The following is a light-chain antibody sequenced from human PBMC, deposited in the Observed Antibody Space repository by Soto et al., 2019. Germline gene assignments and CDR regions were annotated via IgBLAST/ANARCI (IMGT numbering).Light chain of an antibody. J-gene: IGLJ1*01. V-gene: IGLV2-14*01. CDR1: SSDVGGYNY. Sequence: QSALTQPASVSGSPGQSITISCTGTSSDVGGYNYVSWYQQHPGRAPKLLIYDVSYRPSGVSNRFSGSKSGNTASLTISGLQAEDEAEYYCSSYTSSSTFGVFGTGTKVT. CDR2: DVS. CDR3: SSYTSSSTFGV.